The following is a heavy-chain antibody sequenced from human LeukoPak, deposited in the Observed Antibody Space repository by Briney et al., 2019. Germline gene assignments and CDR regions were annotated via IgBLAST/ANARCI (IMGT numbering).Heavy chain of an antibody. Sequence: SETLSLTCTVSGGSISSYYWSWIRQPPGKGLEWIGYIYYSGSTNYNPSLKSRVTISVDTSKNQFSLKLSSVTAADTAVYYCTRVTYGSSPDYYYYYYMDVWGKGTTVTVSS. V-gene: IGHV4-59*01. CDR2: IYYSGST. J-gene: IGHJ6*03. CDR3: TRVTYGSSPDYYYYYYMDV. D-gene: IGHD6-13*01. CDR1: GGSISSYY.